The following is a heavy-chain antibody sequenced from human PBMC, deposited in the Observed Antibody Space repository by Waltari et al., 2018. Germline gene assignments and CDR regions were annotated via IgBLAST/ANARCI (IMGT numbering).Heavy chain of an antibody. Sequence: EVQLVESGGGLVQPGGSLRLSCAASGFTFSSYWMHWVRQAPGKGLVWISRINSDGSSTSYADSVKGRFTISRDNAKNTLYLQMNSLRAEDTAVYYCARVGGYYDSSGYYYYWGQGTLVTVSS. CDR3: ARVGGYYDSSGYYYY. D-gene: IGHD3-22*01. J-gene: IGHJ4*02. CDR2: INSDGSST. CDR1: GFTFSSYW. V-gene: IGHV3-74*01.